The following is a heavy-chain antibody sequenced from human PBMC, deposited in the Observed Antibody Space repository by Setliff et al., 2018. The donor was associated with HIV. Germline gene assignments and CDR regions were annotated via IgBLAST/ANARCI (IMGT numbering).Heavy chain of an antibody. D-gene: IGHD2-15*01. CDR2: VNNDGTDT. CDR1: GFTFNSYW. CDR3: ARGGFNHAFDI. J-gene: IGHJ3*02. Sequence: GGSLKISCVASGFTFNSYWMYWVRQAPGKGLVCVSRVNNDGTDTIYADSVKGRFTISRDNAKSTVYLQMGSLSADDTAVYYCARGGFNHAFDIWGQGTMVTVS. V-gene: IGHV3-74*01.